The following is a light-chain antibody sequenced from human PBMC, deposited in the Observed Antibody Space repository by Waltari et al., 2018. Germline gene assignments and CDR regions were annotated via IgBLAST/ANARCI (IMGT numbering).Light chain of an antibody. J-gene: IGKJ2*01. V-gene: IGKV1-9*01. CDR3: LQHNTYPHT. CDR2: AAS. CDR1: QGISTY. Sequence: DIQLTQSPSFLSASVRDRVTITCRASQGISTYLAWYQQKPGKAPKLLIYAASTLQRDIPSRFSGSGSGTEFTLTISSLQPEDFATYYCLQHNTYPHTFGQGTKLEIE.